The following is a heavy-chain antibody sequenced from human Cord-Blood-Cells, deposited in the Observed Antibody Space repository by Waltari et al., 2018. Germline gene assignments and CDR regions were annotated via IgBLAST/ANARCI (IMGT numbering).Heavy chain of an antibody. J-gene: IGHJ4*02. D-gene: IGHD2-2*01. V-gene: IGHV1-2*02. Sequence: QVQLVQSGAEVKKPGASVKVSCKASGYTFTGYYMHWVRQAPGQGLEWMGWINPNRGVTNYAQRFQGRVTMTRDTSISTAYMELSRLRSDDTAVYYCARGRAVPAAIGYWGQGTLVTVSS. CDR2: INPNRGVT. CDR3: ARGRAVPAAIGY. CDR1: GYTFTGYY.